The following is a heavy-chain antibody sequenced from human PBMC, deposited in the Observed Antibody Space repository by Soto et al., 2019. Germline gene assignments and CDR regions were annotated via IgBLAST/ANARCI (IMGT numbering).Heavy chain of an antibody. CDR3: TREGYKYGRPANFDS. V-gene: IGHV1-69*01. CDR1: GGTFSRHP. Sequence: VQLVQSGAEVKKPGSSVKVSCKTSGGTFSRHPISWVRQAPGQGLEWMGGIIPFSHTTTYAQSFQGRVTISADESTSTAYMELSSLTSDDTAVYYCTREGYKYGRPANFDSWGQGTLVTVSS. J-gene: IGHJ4*02. CDR2: IIPFSHTT. D-gene: IGHD5-18*01.